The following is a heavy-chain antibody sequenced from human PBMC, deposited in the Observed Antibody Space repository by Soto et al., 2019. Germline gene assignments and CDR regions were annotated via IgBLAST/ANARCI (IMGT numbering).Heavy chain of an antibody. D-gene: IGHD6-13*01. CDR3: AKEDGSSWFGAEYFQH. CDR1: GSAFSSYA. J-gene: IGHJ1*01. CDR2: ISGSGGST. V-gene: IGHV3-23*01. Sequence: PGGSLRLSCAASGSAFSSYAMSWVRQAPGKGLEWVSAISGSGGSTYYADSVKGRFTISRDNSKNTLYLQMNSLRAEDTAVYYCAKEDGSSWFGAEYFQHWGQGTLVTVSS.